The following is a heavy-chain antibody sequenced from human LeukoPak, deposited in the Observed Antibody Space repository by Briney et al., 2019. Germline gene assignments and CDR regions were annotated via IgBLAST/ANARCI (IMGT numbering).Heavy chain of an antibody. V-gene: IGHV4-4*02. D-gene: IGHD1-26*01. CDR2: IYHSGST. CDR1: GGSISSSNW. CDR3: ARSNGVGATADY. J-gene: IGHJ4*02. Sequence: SETLSLTCAVSGGSISSSNWWSWVRQHPGKGLEWIGYIYHSGSTYYNLSLKSRVNMSVDTSKNQFSLKLSSVTVADTAVYYCARSNGVGATADYWGQGTLVTVSS.